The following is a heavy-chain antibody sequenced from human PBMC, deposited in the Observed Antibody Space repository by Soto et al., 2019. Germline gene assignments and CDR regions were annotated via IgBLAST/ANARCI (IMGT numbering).Heavy chain of an antibody. V-gene: IGHV3-23*01. CDR3: AHPRGYGVFDAVDI. CDR2: ISSNSDGT. CDR1: GFIFSTYA. D-gene: IGHD4-17*01. Sequence: GGSLRLSCAASGFIFSTYAMNWVRQAPGEGLEWVSAISSNSDGTFYAESVRGRFTISRDNSVNTLYLQMSRLRTEDTAVYYCAHPRGYGVFDAVDIWGQGTMVTVSS. J-gene: IGHJ3*02.